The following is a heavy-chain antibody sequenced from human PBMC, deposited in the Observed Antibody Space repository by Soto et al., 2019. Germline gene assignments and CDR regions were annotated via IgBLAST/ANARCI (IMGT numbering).Heavy chain of an antibody. D-gene: IGHD3-22*01. CDR3: ARDYYDSSGYSSF. CDR2: IDPSDSYT. CDR1: GYSFTSYW. V-gene: IGHV5-10-1*01. Sequence: GESLKISCQGSGYSFTSYWISWVRQMPGKGLEWMGRIDPSDSYTNYSPSFQGHVTISADKSISTAYLQWSSLKASDTAMYYCARDYYDSSGYSSFWGQGSLVTVSS. J-gene: IGHJ1*01.